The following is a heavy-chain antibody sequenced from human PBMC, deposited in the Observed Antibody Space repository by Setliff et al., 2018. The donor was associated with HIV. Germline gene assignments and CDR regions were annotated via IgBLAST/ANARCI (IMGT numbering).Heavy chain of an antibody. CDR2: ISSTGDT. V-gene: IGHV3-23*01. D-gene: IGHD3-16*01. CDR3: AKYDWSEGSYPSDYLDS. Sequence: PGGSLRLSCAASGFTFSSYAMSWVRQTPGKGLEWVSFISSTGDTDYADSLKGRFTISRDNSKDTLNLQMNGLRAEDTAVYYCAKYDWSEGSYPSDYLDSWGQGTLVTVSS. J-gene: IGHJ4*02. CDR1: GFTFSSYA.